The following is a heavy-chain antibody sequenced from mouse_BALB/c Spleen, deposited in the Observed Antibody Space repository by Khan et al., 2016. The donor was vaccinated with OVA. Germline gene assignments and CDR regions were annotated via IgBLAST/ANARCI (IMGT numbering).Heavy chain of an antibody. CDR2: INYSGGT. Sequence: EVQLVESGPGLVKPSQSLSLTCTATGYSITSDYAWNWIRQFPGNKLEWMGYINYSGGTSYLPSFKSRISITRDTSKNQFFLQLNSVTTEDSATYYCARWFAYWGQGTLVTVS. V-gene: IGHV3-2*02. CDR1: GYSITSDYA. J-gene: IGHJ3*01. CDR3: ARWFAY.